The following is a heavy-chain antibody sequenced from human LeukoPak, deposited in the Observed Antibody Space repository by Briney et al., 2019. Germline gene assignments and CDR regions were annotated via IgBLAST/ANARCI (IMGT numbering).Heavy chain of an antibody. V-gene: IGHV3-23*01. Sequence: GGSLRLSCAASGFTFSSYAMSWVRQAPGKGLEWVSAISGSGGTTYYADSVKGRFTISRDNSKNTLYLQMNSLRAEDTAEYYCAKDGVGDSSGYYLLEHWGQGTLVTVSS. CDR3: AKDGVGDSSGYYLLEH. CDR1: GFTFSSYA. D-gene: IGHD3-22*01. CDR2: ISGSGGTT. J-gene: IGHJ1*01.